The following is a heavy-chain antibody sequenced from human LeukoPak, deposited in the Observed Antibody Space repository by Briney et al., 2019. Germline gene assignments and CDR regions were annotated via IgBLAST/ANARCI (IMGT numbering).Heavy chain of an antibody. CDR3: AKEGGY. V-gene: IGHV3-9*03. J-gene: IGHJ4*02. D-gene: IGHD1-26*01. Sequence: PGRSLRLSCAASGFTFDDYAMHWVRQAPGKGLEWVSGISWNSGSIGYADSVKGRFTISRDNAKNSLCLQMNSLRAEDMALYYCAKEGGYWGQGTLVTVSS. CDR1: GFTFDDYA. CDR2: ISWNSGSI.